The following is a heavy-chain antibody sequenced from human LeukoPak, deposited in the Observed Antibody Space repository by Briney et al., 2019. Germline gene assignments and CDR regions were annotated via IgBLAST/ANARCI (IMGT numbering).Heavy chain of an antibody. J-gene: IGHJ5*02. CDR3: ARGLGYCSSTSCYFYWFDP. Sequence: PSETLSLICTVSVGSISSGDYYWSWIRQPPGKGLEWIGYIYYSGSTYYNPSLKSRVTISVDTSKNQFSLKLSSVTAADTAVYYCARGLGYCSSTSCYFYWFDPWGQGTLVTVSS. V-gene: IGHV4-30-4*08. CDR1: VGSISSGDYY. D-gene: IGHD2-2*03. CDR2: IYYSGST.